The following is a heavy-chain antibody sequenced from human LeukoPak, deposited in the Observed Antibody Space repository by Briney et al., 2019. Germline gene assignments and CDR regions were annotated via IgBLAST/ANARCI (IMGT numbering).Heavy chain of an antibody. J-gene: IGHJ5*02. CDR2: ISGSGGSA. CDR1: GFTFSSYA. Sequence: GGSLRLSCAASGFTFSSYAMSWVRQAPGKGLEWVSAISGSGGSANNADSVKGRFTISRDNSKNTLFLQMNSLRAEDTAVYYCAKGYCSSFTCYSRFDPWGQGTLVTVSS. D-gene: IGHD2-2*02. CDR3: AKGYCSSFTCYSRFDP. V-gene: IGHV3-23*01.